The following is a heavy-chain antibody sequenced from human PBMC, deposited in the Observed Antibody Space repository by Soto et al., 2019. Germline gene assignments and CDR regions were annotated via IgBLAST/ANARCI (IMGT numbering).Heavy chain of an antibody. V-gene: IGHV3-48*01. CDR1: GFTFSSYS. CDR3: AIGEYGDFYSYYYGRDV. D-gene: IGHD4-17*01. Sequence: PGGSLRLSCAASGFTFSSYSMNWVRQAPGKGLEWVSYISSSSSTIYYADSVKGRFTISRDNAKNSLYLQMNSLRAEDTAVYYCAIGEYGDFYSYYYGRDVWGQGSTVT. J-gene: IGHJ6*02. CDR2: ISSSSSTI.